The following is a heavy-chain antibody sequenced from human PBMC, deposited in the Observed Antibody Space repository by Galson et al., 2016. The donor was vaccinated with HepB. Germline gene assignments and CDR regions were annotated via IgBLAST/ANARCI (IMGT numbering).Heavy chain of an antibody. J-gene: IGHJ6*02. Sequence: SLRLSCAASGFTFTDYYMTWIRQAPGKGLEWVSYISSSGSYTNYADSVKGRFTISRDNARNSLYLQMNSLRPDDTAVYYCAREDSSWYGYYGMDVWGQGTTVTVSS. CDR2: ISSSGSYT. CDR1: GFTFTDYY. D-gene: IGHD6-13*01. V-gene: IGHV3-11*06. CDR3: AREDSSWYGYYGMDV.